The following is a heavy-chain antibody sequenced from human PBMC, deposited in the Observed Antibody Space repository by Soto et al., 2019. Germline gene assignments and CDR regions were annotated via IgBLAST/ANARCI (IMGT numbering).Heavy chain of an antibody. CDR2: MNPNSGNT. D-gene: IGHD3-10*01. V-gene: IGHV1-8*01. Sequence: ASVKVSCKASGYTLTSYDINWVRQATGQGLEWMGWMNPNSGNTGYAQKFQGRVTMTRNTSISTAYMELSSLRSEDTAVYYCARGVSMVRDEYYFDYWGQGTLVTVSS. CDR1: GYTLTSYD. J-gene: IGHJ4*02. CDR3: ARGVSMVRDEYYFDY.